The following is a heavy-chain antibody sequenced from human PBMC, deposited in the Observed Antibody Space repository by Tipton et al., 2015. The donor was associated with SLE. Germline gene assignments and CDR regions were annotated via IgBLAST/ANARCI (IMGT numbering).Heavy chain of an antibody. J-gene: IGHJ4*02. CDR1: GDSIISSY. CDR2: IYYSGST. CDR3: ARDRMVINY. D-gene: IGHD4/OR15-4a*01. Sequence: TLSLTCTVSGDSIISSYWSWIRQPPGKGLEWIGYIYYSGSTNYNPSLKSRVTISVDTSKNQFSLNLTSVTAADTAVYYCARDRMVINYWGQGTLVSVSS. V-gene: IGHV4-59*01.